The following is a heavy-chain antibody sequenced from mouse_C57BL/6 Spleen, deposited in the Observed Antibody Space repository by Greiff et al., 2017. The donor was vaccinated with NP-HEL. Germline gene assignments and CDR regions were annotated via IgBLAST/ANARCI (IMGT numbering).Heavy chain of an antibody. J-gene: IGHJ2*01. CDR3: TTGYGSSYEWGNQNVDY. D-gene: IGHD1-1*01. V-gene: IGHV14-1*01. CDR1: GFNIKDYY. CDR2: IDPEDGDT. Sequence: EVHLVESGAELVRPGASVKLSCTASGFNIKDYYMHWVKQRPEQGLEWIGRIDPEDGDTEYAPQFQGKATMTADTSSNTAYLQLSSLTSEDTAVYYCTTGYGSSYEWGNQNVDYWGQGTTLTVSS.